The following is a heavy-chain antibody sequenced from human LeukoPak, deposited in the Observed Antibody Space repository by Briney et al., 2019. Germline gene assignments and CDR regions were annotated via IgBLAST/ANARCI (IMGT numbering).Heavy chain of an antibody. Sequence: SETLSLTCTVSGGSISSYYWSWIRQPPGKGLEWIGSIYYSGSTYYNPSLKSRVTISVDTSKNQFSLKLSSVTAADTAVYYCARPAAPSYYYYYMDVWGKGTTVTISS. V-gene: IGHV4-39*01. CDR2: IYYSGST. D-gene: IGHD6-25*01. CDR1: GGSISSYY. CDR3: ARPAAPSYYYYYMDV. J-gene: IGHJ6*03.